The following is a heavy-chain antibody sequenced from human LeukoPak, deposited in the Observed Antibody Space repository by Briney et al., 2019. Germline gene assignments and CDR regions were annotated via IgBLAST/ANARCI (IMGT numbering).Heavy chain of an antibody. D-gene: IGHD3-22*01. CDR1: GYTFTGYY. CDR3: ARDPQYYYDSSGYYPCYFDY. V-gene: IGHV1-2*02. J-gene: IGHJ4*02. Sequence: GASVKVSCKASGYTFTGYYMHWVRQAPGQGLEWMGWINPNSGGTNYAQKFQGRVTMTRDTSISTAYMELSRLRSDDTAVYYCARDPQYYYDSSGYYPCYFDYWGQGTLVTVSS. CDR2: INPNSGGT.